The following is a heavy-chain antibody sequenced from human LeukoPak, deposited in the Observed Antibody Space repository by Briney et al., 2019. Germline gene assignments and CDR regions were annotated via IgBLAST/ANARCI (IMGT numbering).Heavy chain of an antibody. D-gene: IGHD3-22*01. CDR1: GGSISSSSYY. CDR3: ARDSRGYYDSSGYFDH. Sequence: SETLSLTCTVSGGSISSSSYYWGWIRQPPGKGLEWIGSIYYSGATKQNPSLKSRVTLSVDTSKNQLYLKLNSVTAADTAVYYCARDSRGYYDSSGYFDHWGQGTLVTVSS. J-gene: IGHJ4*02. CDR2: IYYSGAT. V-gene: IGHV4-39*07.